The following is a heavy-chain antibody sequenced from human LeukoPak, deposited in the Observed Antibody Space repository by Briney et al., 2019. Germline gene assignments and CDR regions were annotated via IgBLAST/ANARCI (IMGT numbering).Heavy chain of an antibody. Sequence: ASVKVSCKASGGTFSSYAISWVRQAPGQGLEWMGGIIPIFGTANYAQKFQGRVTITADESTSTAYMELSSLRSEDTAVYYCARDNSDYYDSSGYYGEPLPLFDPWGQGTLVTVSS. CDR2: IIPIFGTA. D-gene: IGHD3-22*01. CDR1: GGTFSSYA. V-gene: IGHV1-69*01. CDR3: ARDNSDYYDSSGYYGEPLPLFDP. J-gene: IGHJ5*02.